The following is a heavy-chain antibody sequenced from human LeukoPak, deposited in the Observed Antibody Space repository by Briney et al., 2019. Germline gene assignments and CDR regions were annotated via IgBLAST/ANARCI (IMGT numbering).Heavy chain of an antibody. J-gene: IGHJ5*02. CDR1: GESFSGYY. CDR3: ASGPRERWFGP. D-gene: IGHD1-1*01. V-gene: IGHV4-34*01. CDR2: INHSGST. Sequence: SETLSLTCAVYGESFSGYYWSWIRQPPGKGLEWIGEINHSGSTNYNPSLKSRVTISVDTSKNQFSLKLSSVTAADTAVYYCASGPRERWFGPWGQGTLVTVSS.